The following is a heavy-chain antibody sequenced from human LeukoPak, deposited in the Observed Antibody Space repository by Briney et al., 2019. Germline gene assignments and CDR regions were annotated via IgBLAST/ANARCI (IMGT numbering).Heavy chain of an antibody. J-gene: IGHJ6*02. D-gene: IGHD6-6*01. CDR1: GFTLSNYW. V-gene: IGHV3-74*01. CDR3: VRGPSMTLSRGMMSHGLDV. CDR2: INGDGSVT. Sequence: GGSLRLSCAVSGFTLSNYWVHWVRQVPGKGLVWVSRINGDGSVTSYADSVKGRFTISRDNAKNTLFLQMNSPRAEDTAVYYCVRGPSMTLSRGMMSHGLDVWGQGTTVTVSS.